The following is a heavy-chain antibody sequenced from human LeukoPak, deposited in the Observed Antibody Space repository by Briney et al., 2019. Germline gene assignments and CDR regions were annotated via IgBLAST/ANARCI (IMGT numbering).Heavy chain of an antibody. Sequence: ASVKVSCKASGYTFTSYGISWVRQAPGQGREWMRWISAYNGNTNYAQKLQGRVTMTTDTSTSTAYMELRSLRSDDTAVYYCARGLIPTSPFDYWGQGTLVTVSS. CDR1: GYTFTSYG. D-gene: IGHD1-1*01. CDR3: ARGLIPTSPFDY. J-gene: IGHJ4*02. CDR2: ISAYNGNT. V-gene: IGHV1-18*01.